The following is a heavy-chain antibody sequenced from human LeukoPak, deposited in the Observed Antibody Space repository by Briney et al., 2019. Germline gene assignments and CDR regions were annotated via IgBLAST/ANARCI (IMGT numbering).Heavy chain of an antibody. CDR1: GFTFSSYA. CDR3: ARGSGWYCSNGVCYTGDFDY. V-gene: IGHV3-74*01. Sequence: GGSLRLSCAASGFTFSSYAMSWVRQAPGKGLVWVSRVSNDGGGTIYADSVKGRFTISRDNAKNTLYLQMNSLRAEDTAVYYCARGSGWYCSNGVCYTGDFDYWGQGTLVTVSS. D-gene: IGHD2-8*01. J-gene: IGHJ4*02. CDR2: VSNDGGGT.